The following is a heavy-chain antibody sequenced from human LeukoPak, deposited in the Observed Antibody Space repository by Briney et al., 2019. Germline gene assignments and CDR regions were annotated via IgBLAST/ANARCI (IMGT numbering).Heavy chain of an antibody. D-gene: IGHD3-10*01. CDR2: ISSDGSST. CDR3: TTLTMIRVHQDY. CDR1: GFTFSSYW. V-gene: IGHV3-74*01. Sequence: GGSLRLSCAASGFTFSSYWMHWVRQAPGKGLVWVSRISSDGSSTNYADSVKGRFTISRDNAKNTLYLQMNSLKPEDTAVYYCTTLTMIRVHQDYWGQGTLVTVSS. J-gene: IGHJ4*02.